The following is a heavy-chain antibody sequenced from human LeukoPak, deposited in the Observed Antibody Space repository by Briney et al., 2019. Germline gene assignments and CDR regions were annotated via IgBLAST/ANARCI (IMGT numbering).Heavy chain of an antibody. Sequence: PGASVKVSCKASGYTFTSYDINGVRQATGQGLEWMGWMNPNSGNTGYAQKFQGRVTMTRNTSISTAYMELSSLRSEDTAVYYCARGRGVAVADSSFDYWGQGTLVTVSS. V-gene: IGHV1-8*01. CDR1: GYTFTSYD. CDR3: ARGRGVAVADSSFDY. J-gene: IGHJ4*02. CDR2: MNPNSGNT. D-gene: IGHD6-19*01.